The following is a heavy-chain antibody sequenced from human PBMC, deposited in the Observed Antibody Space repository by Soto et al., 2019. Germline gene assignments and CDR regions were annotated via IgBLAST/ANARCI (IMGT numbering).Heavy chain of an antibody. CDR1: GYIFTTFD. Sequence: AAVKGSCKASGYIFTTFDSHWVRQAPGQGREWMGRMNVDTGGTTYAKKFQGRVNMTRDTSISTAYMEVTNVKSDDTAIYYCARDGNFVLRGYSFGFDFWGQGTRVTVSS. V-gene: IGHV1-2*06. CDR2: MNVDTGGT. J-gene: IGHJ4*02. D-gene: IGHD5-18*01. CDR3: ARDGNFVLRGYSFGFDF.